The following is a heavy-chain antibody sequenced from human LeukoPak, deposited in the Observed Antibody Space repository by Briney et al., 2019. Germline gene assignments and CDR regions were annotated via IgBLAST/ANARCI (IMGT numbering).Heavy chain of an antibody. D-gene: IGHD3-10*01. CDR2: ISSSSTI. V-gene: IGHV3-48*01. CDR1: GFPFSSYR. CDR3: ARAALSYGSGSYYNWYFDY. Sequence: GGSLRLSGAASGFPFSSYRMTWVRQAPGKGLEWVSYISSSSTIYYADSVKGRFTISRDNAKNSLYLQMNSLRAEDTAVYYCARAALSYGSGSYYNWYFDYWGQGTLVTVSS. J-gene: IGHJ4*02.